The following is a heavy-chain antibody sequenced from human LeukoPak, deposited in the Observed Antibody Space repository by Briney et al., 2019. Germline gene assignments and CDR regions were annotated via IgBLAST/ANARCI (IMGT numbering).Heavy chain of an antibody. CDR1: GFTVSSNY. CDR3: ARESGIAAAHFDY. D-gene: IGHD6-13*01. Sequence: GGSLRLSCAASGFTVSSNYMSWVRQAPGKGLEWVSVIYSGGSTYYADSVKGRFTISRDNSRNTLYLQMNSLRAEDTAVYYCARESGIAAAHFDYWGQGTLVTVSS. CDR2: IYSGGST. J-gene: IGHJ4*02. V-gene: IGHV3-53*01.